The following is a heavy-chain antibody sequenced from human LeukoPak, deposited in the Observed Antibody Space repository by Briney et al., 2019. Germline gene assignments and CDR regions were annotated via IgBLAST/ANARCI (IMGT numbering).Heavy chain of an antibody. CDR1: GFTFSSYA. V-gene: IGHV3-23*01. CDR3: AKGAVLVPAAMTYFDY. D-gene: IGHD2-2*01. CDR2: ISGSGGST. J-gene: IGHJ4*02. Sequence: GGSLRLSCAASGFTFSSYAMSWVRQAPGKGLEWVSAISGSGGSTYYADSVKGRFTISRDNSKNTLYLQMNSLRAEDTAVYYCAKGAVLVPAAMTYFDYWGQGTLVTVSS.